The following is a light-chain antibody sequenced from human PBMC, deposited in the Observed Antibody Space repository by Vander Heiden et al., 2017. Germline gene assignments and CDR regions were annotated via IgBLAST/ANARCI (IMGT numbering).Light chain of an antibody. CDR3: QAWDSSTAV. J-gene: IGLJ2*01. V-gene: IGLV3-1*01. CDR1: KLGKKY. CDR2: QNT. Sequence: SYELTQPPSVSVSPGQTATITCSGDKLGKKYTSWYQQKPGQSPVRGIYQNTKRPSGIPERFSGSNSGRKATLTISGTQAMDEAYDYCQAWDSSTAVFGGGTKLSV.